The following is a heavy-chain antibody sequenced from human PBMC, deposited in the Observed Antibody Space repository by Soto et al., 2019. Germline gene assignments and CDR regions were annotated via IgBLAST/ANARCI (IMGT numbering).Heavy chain of an antibody. J-gene: IGHJ5*02. Sequence: ASVKVSCKTSGYTFNTYGINWVRQAPGQGLELMGWISAYDGKTTYAEKFQGRVTLTTDTSTSTAYMELRSLRSDDTAIYYCARDPHEFWTSYWFDPWGRGAPVTVSS. CDR2: ISAYDGKT. CDR1: GYTFNTYG. CDR3: ARDPHEFWTSYWFDP. D-gene: IGHD3-3*01. V-gene: IGHV1-18*01.